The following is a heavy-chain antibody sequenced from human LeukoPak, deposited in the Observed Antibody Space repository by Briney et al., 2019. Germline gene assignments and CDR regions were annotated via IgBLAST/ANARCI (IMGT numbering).Heavy chain of an antibody. Sequence: GRSLRLSCAPSGFTFSSYWMTWVRQAPGKGLEWVANINQDGSETYYVDSVKGRFTISRDNAKNSLYLQMNSLRVDDTAVYYCARAASWGQGTLVTVSS. CDR3: ARAAS. V-gene: IGHV3-7*01. CDR2: INQDGSET. CDR1: GFTFSSYW. J-gene: IGHJ5*02.